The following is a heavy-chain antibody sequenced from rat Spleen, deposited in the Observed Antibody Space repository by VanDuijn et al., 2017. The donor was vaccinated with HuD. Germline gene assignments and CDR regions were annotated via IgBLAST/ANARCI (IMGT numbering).Heavy chain of an antibody. Sequence: EVQLVESDGGLVQPGRSLKLSCAASGFTFSDYYMAWVRQAPTKGLEWVATISYEGSGTYYGDSVKDRFTISRDNAKNTLYLQMDSLRSEDTATYYCASRTGNWFAYWGQGTLVTVSS. V-gene: IGHV5-29*01. CDR2: ISYEGSGT. CDR1: GFTFSDYY. J-gene: IGHJ3*01. D-gene: IGHD5-1*01. CDR3: ASRTGNWFAY.